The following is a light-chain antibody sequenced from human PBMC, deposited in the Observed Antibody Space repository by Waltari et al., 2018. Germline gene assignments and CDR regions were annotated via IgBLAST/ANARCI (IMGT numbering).Light chain of an antibody. CDR1: SGSVSSTYH. Sequence: QTVVTQEPSFSVSPGGTVTLTCGLSSGSVSSTYHPSWYQQTPGQAPRTLIYSTNIRSSGVPDRFSGSILGNKAALPITGAQTDDESDYICALHMGSGIWVFGAGTKVTVL. CDR3: ALHMGSGIWV. CDR2: STN. J-gene: IGLJ3*02. V-gene: IGLV8-61*01.